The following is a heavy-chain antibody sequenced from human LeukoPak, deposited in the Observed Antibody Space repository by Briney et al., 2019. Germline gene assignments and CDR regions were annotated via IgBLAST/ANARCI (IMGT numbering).Heavy chain of an antibody. V-gene: IGHV1-18*04. CDR1: GYTFTSYG. D-gene: IGHD2-2*03. Sequence: ASVKVSCKASGYTFTSYGISWVRQDPGQGLEWIGWISAYNGNTNYAQKLQGRVTMTTDTSTSTAYMELRSLRSDDTDVYYCARDGYCSSTSCGYYYGMDVWGKGTTVTVSS. CDR3: ARDGYCSSTSCGYYYGMDV. J-gene: IGHJ6*04. CDR2: ISAYNGNT.